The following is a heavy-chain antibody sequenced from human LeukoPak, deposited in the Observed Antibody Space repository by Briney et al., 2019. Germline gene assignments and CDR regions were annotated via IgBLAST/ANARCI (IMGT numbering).Heavy chain of an antibody. CDR2: IIPIFGTA. CDR1: GGTFSSYA. CDR3: ARAAMVRYGISFDP. V-gene: IGHV1-69*05. Sequence: SVKVSCKASGGTFSSYAISWVRQAPGQGLEWMGGIIPIFGTANYAQKFQGRVTMTTDTSTSTAYMELRSLRSDDTAVYYCARAAMVRYGISFDPWGQGTLVTVSS. J-gene: IGHJ5*02. D-gene: IGHD3-10*01.